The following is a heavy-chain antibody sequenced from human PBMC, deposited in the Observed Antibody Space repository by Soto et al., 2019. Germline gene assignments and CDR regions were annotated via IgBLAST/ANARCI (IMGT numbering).Heavy chain of an antibody. J-gene: IGHJ4*02. D-gene: IGHD3-3*01. Sequence: EVQMVESGGGLVQPGGSLRLSCAASGFPFSNYEMNWVRQPPGKGLEWVAYISSSGTTIYYADSVKGRFTTSRDNAKNSLFLQINSLSVEDTAVYYCARSPFLECNWAQGTLVTVSS. V-gene: IGHV3-48*03. CDR2: ISSSGTTI. CDR3: ARSPFLECN. CDR1: GFPFSNYE.